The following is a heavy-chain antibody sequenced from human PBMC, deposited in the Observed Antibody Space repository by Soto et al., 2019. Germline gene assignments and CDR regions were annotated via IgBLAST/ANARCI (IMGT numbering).Heavy chain of an antibody. V-gene: IGHV6-1*01. Sequence: QVQLQQSGPGLVKPSQTLSLTCAISGDSVSSNSAAWNWIRQSPSRGLEWLGRTYYRSKWYNDYAVSVKSRITINPDTSKNQFSLQLNSVTPEDTAVYYCARDLGNRPGTGIAARPSYYYYGMDVWGQGTTVTVSS. CDR1: GDSVSSNSAA. CDR3: ARDLGNRPGTGIAARPSYYYYGMDV. J-gene: IGHJ6*02. CDR2: TYYRSKWYN. D-gene: IGHD6-6*01.